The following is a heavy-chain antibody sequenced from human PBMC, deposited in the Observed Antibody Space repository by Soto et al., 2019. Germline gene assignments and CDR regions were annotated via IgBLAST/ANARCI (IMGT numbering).Heavy chain of an antibody. J-gene: IGHJ4*02. CDR1: GGSFSGYY. Sequence: QVQLQQWGAGLLKPSETLSLTCAVYGGSFSGYYWSWIRQPPGKGLAWIGEINHSGSTNYNPSLKMRVTISVDTSKHQFSLTLSSVPAADTAVYYCARGTVVVPAATLYYFDYWGQGTLVTVSS. CDR2: INHSGST. D-gene: IGHD2-2*01. V-gene: IGHV4-34*01. CDR3: ARGTVVVPAATLYYFDY.